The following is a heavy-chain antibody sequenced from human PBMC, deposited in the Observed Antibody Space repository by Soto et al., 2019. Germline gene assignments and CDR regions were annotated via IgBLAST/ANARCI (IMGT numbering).Heavy chain of an antibody. V-gene: IGHV4-34*01. CDR1: GGSFSGYY. CDR3: ARSYSGYSSS. J-gene: IGHJ4*02. Sequence: SETLSLTCAVYGGSFSGYYWSWIRQPPGKGLEWIGEINHSGSTNYNPSLKSRVTISVDTSKNQFSLKLSSVTAADTAVYYCARSYSGYSSSWGQGTLVTVSS. CDR2: INHSGST. D-gene: IGHD6-13*01.